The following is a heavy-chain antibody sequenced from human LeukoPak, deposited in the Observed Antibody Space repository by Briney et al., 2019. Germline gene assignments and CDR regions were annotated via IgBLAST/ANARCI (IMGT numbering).Heavy chain of an antibody. J-gene: IGHJ5*02. D-gene: IGHD3-3*01. CDR2: IYYSGST. CDR3: ARDGVRNWFDP. CDR1: GGSISSYY. V-gene: IGHV4-59*01. Sequence: PSETLSLTCTVSGGSISSYYWSWIRQPPGKGLEWIGYIYYSGSTNYNPSLKCRVTISVDTSKNQFSLKLSSVTAADTAVYYCARDGVRNWFDPWGQGTLVTVSS.